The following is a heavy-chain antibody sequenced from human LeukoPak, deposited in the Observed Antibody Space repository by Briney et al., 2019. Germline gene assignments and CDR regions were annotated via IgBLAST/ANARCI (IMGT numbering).Heavy chain of an antibody. V-gene: IGHV3-74*01. J-gene: IGHJ4*02. CDR3: VSFYETY. D-gene: IGHD2-2*01. CDR2: INGDGSWT. CDR1: GNYW. Sequence: GGSLRLSCAASGNYWMHWVRQAPGKGLVWVSHINGDGSWTTYADSVKGRFTISNDNAKNTVYLQMNNLRAEDTVVYYCVSFYETYWGRGTLVTVSS.